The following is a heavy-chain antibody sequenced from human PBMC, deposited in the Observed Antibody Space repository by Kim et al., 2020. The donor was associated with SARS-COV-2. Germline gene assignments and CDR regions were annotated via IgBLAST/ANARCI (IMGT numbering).Heavy chain of an antibody. J-gene: IGHJ4*02. V-gene: IGHV3-23*03. Sequence: GGSLRLSCAASGFSFSTYAMSWVRQTPGQGLQWVSVIYAGGGSTRYADSVKGRFIISKDNSKNTVYLQMNNLRADDTAVYYCARRYGDYHEGGLGYWGQGTLVNVSS. D-gene: IGHD4-17*01. CDR2: IYAGGGST. CDR3: ARRYGDYHEGGLGY. CDR1: GFSFSTYA.